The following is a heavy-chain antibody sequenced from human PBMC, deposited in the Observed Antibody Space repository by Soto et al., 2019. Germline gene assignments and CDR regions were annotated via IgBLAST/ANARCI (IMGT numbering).Heavy chain of an antibody. CDR1: GGSFSGYY. V-gene: IGHV4-34*01. J-gene: IGHJ6*03. Sequence: PSETLSLTCAVYGGSFSGYYWSWIRQPPGKGLEWIGEINHSGSTNYNPSLKSRVTISVDTSKNQFSLKLSSVTAADTAVYYCARGGAGDCSSTSCYEEGYYYYMDVWGKGTTVTVSS. CDR3: ARGGAGDCSSTSCYEEGYYYYMDV. D-gene: IGHD2-2*01. CDR2: INHSGST.